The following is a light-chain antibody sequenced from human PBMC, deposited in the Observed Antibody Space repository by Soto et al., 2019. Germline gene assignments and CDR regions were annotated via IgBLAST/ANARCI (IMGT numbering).Light chain of an antibody. J-gene: IGLJ3*02. CDR2: DVS. CDR3: SSYTNTSTLV. Sequence: QSALTQPASVSGSTGQSITISCTGTSSDVGAYNLVSWYQQHPGRAPKLFIFDVSDRPSGVSNRFSGSKSGNTAALTISGLQAEDEAFYYCSSYTNTSTLVFGGGTKVTVL. CDR1: SSDVGAYNL. V-gene: IGLV2-14*03.